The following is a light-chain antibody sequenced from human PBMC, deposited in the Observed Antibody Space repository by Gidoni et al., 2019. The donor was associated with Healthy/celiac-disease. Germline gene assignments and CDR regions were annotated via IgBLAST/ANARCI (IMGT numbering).Light chain of an antibody. CDR2: DNY. V-gene: IGLV1-51*01. CDR3: GTWDSSMSAGV. CDR1: SSNIGTNY. Sequence: QSVLTHPPSVSAAPGQKVAISCSGSSSNIGTNYVSWYQHLPGTAPNLLIYDNYKRPSGIPDRFSGSKSGTSATLGITGLQTGDEADYYCGTWDSSMSAGVFGGGTKLTVL. J-gene: IGLJ2*01.